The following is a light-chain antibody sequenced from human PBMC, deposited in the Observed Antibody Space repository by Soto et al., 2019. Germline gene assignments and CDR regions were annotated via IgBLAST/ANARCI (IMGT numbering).Light chain of an antibody. CDR2: DAS. CDR3: QQYDNLLRT. CDR1: QDISNY. Sequence: DIQMTQSPSSLSASVGDRVTITCQASQDISNYLNWYQQKPGKAPKLLIYDASNLETGVPSRFSGSGSGTEFTFTISSLQPEDIATYYCQQYDNLLRTFGQGTKLEIK. J-gene: IGKJ2*01. V-gene: IGKV1-33*01.